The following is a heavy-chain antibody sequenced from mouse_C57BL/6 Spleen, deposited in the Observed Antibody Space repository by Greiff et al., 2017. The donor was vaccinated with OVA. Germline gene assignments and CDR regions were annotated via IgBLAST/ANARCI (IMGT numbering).Heavy chain of an antibody. J-gene: IGHJ2*01. Sequence: DVKLVESGGGLVQPGGSLKLSCAASGFTFSDYYMYWVRQTPEKRLEWVAYISNGGGSTYYPDTVKGRFTISRDNAKNTLYLQMSRLKSEDTAMYYCARVYSNYFDYWGQGTTLTVSS. CDR1: GFTFSDYY. V-gene: IGHV5-12*01. CDR3: ARVYSNYFDY. D-gene: IGHD2-5*01. CDR2: ISNGGGST.